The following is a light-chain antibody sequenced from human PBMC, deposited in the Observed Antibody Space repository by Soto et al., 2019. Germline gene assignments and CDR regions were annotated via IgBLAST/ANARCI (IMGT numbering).Light chain of an antibody. CDR1: QSVSSNY. CDR2: GAS. J-gene: IGKJ1*01. CDR3: QQFGRSPPSWT. Sequence: ETVLTQSPGTLSLSPGERATLSCRASQSVSSNYLAWYQQKPGQAPRLLIYGASTRAIGIPDRFSGSGSGIDFTLTFSRLEPEDFAVYYCQQFGRSPPSWTFGQGTKVEIK. V-gene: IGKV3-20*01.